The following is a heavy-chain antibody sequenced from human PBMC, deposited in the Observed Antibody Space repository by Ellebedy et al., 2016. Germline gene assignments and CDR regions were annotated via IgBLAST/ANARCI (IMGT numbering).Heavy chain of an antibody. J-gene: IGHJ5*02. CDR1: GYTFINHD. CDR2: SNNR. Sequence: ASVKVSCXASGYTFINHDITWVRQAPGQGLEWMGGSNNRHHAQKFQGRVTMTTDTSTRTAYMELRSLRFDDTAVYYCARDTRDGVGTSEAFYDPWGQGTLVTVS. CDR3: ARDTRDGVGTSEAFYDP. D-gene: IGHD4-23*01. V-gene: IGHV1-18*01.